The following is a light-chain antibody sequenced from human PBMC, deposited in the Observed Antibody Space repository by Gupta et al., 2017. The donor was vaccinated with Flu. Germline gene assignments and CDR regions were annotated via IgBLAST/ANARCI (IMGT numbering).Light chain of an antibody. CDR1: QSVSSSY. V-gene: IGKV3-20*01. J-gene: IGKJ5*01. CDR2: GAS. Sequence: EIVLTQSPCTLSLSPGERATLSCRARQSVSSSYLAWYQQKPGQAPRLLIYGASSRATGVPDRFSGSGSGTDFTLTISRLEPEDFAVYYCQQEGSSPITFGQGTRVEIK. CDR3: QQEGSSPIT.